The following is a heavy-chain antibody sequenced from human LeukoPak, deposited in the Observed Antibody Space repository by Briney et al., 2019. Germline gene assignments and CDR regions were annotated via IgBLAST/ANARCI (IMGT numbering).Heavy chain of an antibody. CDR2: VNSANGNT. J-gene: IGHJ6*02. Sequence: ASVKVSCKASGYTFANYAMHWVRQAPGQSLEWMGWVNSANGNTKYSQKFQGRVTITRDTSASTAYMELSSLRSEDTAVYYCARDGRIIVADYYYGMDVWGQGTTVTVSS. CDR1: GYTFANYA. CDR3: ARDGRIIVADYYYGMDV. D-gene: IGHD1-26*01. V-gene: IGHV1-3*04.